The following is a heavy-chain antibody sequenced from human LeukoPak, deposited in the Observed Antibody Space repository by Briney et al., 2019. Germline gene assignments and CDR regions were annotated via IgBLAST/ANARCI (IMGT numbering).Heavy chain of an antibody. J-gene: IGHJ6*02. CDR1: GGSISSYY. V-gene: IGHV4-4*07. CDR2: IYTSGST. Sequence: PSETLSLTCAVTGGSISSYYWSWIRQPAWKGLEWIGRIYTSGSTNYNPSLKSRVTMSVDTSKNQFSLKLSSVTAADAAVYYCARQTHNGMDVWGQGTTVTVSS. CDR3: ARQTHNGMDV.